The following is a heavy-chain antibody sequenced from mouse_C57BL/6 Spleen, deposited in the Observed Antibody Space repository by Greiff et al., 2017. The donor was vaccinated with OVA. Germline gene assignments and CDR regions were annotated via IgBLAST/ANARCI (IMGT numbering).Heavy chain of an antibody. CDR2: IDPSDSET. CDR3: ATAQATNYYAMDY. CDR1: GYTFTSYW. V-gene: IGHV1-52*01. Sequence: QVQLQQSGAELVRPGSSVKLSCKASGYTFTSYWMHWVKQRPIQGLEWIGNIDPSDSETHYNQKFKDKATLTVDKSSSTAYMQLSSLTSEDSAVYYCATAQATNYYAMDYWGQGTSVTVSS. J-gene: IGHJ4*01. D-gene: IGHD3-2*02.